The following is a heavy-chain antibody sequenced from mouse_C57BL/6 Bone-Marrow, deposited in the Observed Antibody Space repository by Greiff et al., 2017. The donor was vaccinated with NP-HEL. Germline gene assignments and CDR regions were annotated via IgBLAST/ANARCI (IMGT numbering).Heavy chain of an antibody. CDR3: VRQGYGSGFDY. V-gene: IGHV10-1*01. D-gene: IGHD1-1*01. CDR2: IRSKSNNYAT. CDR1: GFSFNTYA. Sequence: EVHLVESGGGLVQPKGSLKLSCAASGFSFNTYAMNWVRQAPGKGLEWVARIRSKSNNYATYYADSVKDRFTISRDDSESMLYLKMNNLKTEDTAMYYCVRQGYGSGFDYWGQGTTLTVSS. J-gene: IGHJ2*01.